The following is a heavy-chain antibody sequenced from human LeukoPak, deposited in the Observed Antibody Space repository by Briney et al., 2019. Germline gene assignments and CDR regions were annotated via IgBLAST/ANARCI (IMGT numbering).Heavy chain of an antibody. CDR2: ISGSGGST. Sequence: GGSLRLSCAASGFTFSSYAMSWDRQAPGKGLEWVSAISGSGGSTYYADSVKGRFTISRDNSKNTLYLQMNSLRAEDTAVYYCAKCQSLAVAANNYWGQGTLVTVSS. CDR3: AKCQSLAVAANNY. CDR1: GFTFSSYA. J-gene: IGHJ4*02. V-gene: IGHV3-23*01. D-gene: IGHD6-19*01.